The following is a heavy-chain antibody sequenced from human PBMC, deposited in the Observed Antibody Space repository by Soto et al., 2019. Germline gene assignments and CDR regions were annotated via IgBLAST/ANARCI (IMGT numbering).Heavy chain of an antibody. Sequence: PSETLSLTCAVYGGSLSGNYWGWIRQPPGKGLEWIGETHHSGSTAYNPSIKSRVTISVDTSRNQFSLKLNSVTAADTAVYYCARTTAAIHLNYWSQGTLVTVSS. J-gene: IGHJ4*02. D-gene: IGHD2-21*02. CDR1: GGSLSGNY. CDR2: THHSGST. CDR3: ARTTAAIHLNY. V-gene: IGHV4-34*01.